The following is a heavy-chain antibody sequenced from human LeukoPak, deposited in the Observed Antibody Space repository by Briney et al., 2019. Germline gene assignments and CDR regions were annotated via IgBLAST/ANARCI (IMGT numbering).Heavy chain of an antibody. CDR2: IWYDGSNK. Sequence: GGSLRLSCAASGFTFSSYGMHWVRQAPGKGLEWVAVIWYDGSNKYYADSVKGRFTISRDNSKNTLYLQMNSLRAEDTAVYYCAREKYYYVSSGYYHFDYWGQGTLVTVSS. D-gene: IGHD3-22*01. CDR3: AREKYYYVSSGYYHFDY. J-gene: IGHJ4*02. V-gene: IGHV3-33*01. CDR1: GFTFSSYG.